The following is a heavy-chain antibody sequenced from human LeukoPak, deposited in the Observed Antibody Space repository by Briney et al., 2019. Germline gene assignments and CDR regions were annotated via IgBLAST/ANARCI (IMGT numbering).Heavy chain of an antibody. V-gene: IGHV3-48*04. Sequence: PGGSLRLSCAASGFTFSSYAMSWVRQAPGKGLEWVSYISSSGSTIYYADSVKGRFTISRDNAKNSLYLQMNSLRAEDTAVYYCAGDMGSPWAYGMDVWGQGTTVTVSS. CDR3: AGDMGSPWAYGMDV. CDR2: ISSSGSTI. D-gene: IGHD1-26*01. J-gene: IGHJ6*02. CDR1: GFTFSSYA.